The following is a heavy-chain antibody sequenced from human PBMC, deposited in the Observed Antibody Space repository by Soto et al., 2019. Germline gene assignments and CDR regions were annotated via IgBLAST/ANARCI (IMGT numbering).Heavy chain of an antibody. V-gene: IGHV4-59*08. CDR3: ARRYGGTIDY. D-gene: IGHD4-17*01. J-gene: IGHJ4*02. CDR1: GGSISSYY. Sequence: PSDTLSLTCTVSGGSISSYYWSWIRQPPGKGLEWIGYIYYSGSTNYNPSLKSRVTISVDTSKNQFSLKLSSVTAADTAVYYCARRYGGTIDYWGQGTLVTVSS. CDR2: IYYSGST.